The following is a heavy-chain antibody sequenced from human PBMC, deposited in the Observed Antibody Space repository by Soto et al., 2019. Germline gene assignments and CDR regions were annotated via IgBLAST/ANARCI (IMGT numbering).Heavy chain of an antibody. CDR3: AHRTTTVTWWFDP. V-gene: IGHV2-5*02. Sequence: QITLKESGPTLVKPTQTLTLTCTFSGFSLTTSGVGVGWIRQPPGKALEWLVLIYWDDDKRYSPSLKSSLTITKDTSKNQVVLTMSNLDPADTATYFSAHRTTTVTWWFDPWGQGTLVTVSS. D-gene: IGHD4-17*01. CDR1: GFSLTTSGVG. J-gene: IGHJ5*02. CDR2: IYWDDDK.